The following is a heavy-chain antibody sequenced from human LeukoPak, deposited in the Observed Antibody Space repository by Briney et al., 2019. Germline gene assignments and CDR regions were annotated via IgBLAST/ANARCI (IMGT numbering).Heavy chain of an antibody. J-gene: IGHJ4*02. CDR2: INHSGST. Sequence: SETLSLTCAVYGGSFSGYYWSWIRQPPGKGLEWLGEINHSGSTNYNPSLKSRVTISVDTSKNQFSLKLSSVTAADTAVYYCARAFKRYCSGGSCRDYWGQGTLVTVSS. D-gene: IGHD2-15*01. CDR3: ARAFKRYCSGGSCRDY. CDR1: GGSFSGYY. V-gene: IGHV4-34*01.